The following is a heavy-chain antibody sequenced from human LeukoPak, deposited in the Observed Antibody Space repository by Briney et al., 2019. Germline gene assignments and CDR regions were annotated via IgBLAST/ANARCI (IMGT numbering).Heavy chain of an antibody. CDR3: AKGGRDDFWSGYSNFFDY. V-gene: IGHV3-23*01. CDR1: GFTFSSYA. CDR2: ISGSGGST. J-gene: IGHJ4*02. D-gene: IGHD3-3*01. Sequence: TGGSLRLSCAASGFTFSSYAMSWARQAPGRGLEWVSDISGSGGSTYYADSVKGRFTISRDNSKNTLYLQMNSLRAEDTAVYYCAKGGRDDFWSGYSNFFDYWGQGTLVTVS.